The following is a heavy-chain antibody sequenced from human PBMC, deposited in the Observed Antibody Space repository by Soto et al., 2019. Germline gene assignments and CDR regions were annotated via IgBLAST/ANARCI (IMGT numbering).Heavy chain of an antibody. CDR1: GGSISSGDYY. J-gene: IGHJ5*02. D-gene: IGHD6-6*01. CDR3: ARERPDGARLDP. Sequence: QVQLQESGPGLVKPSQTLSLTCTVSGGSISSGDYYWSWIRQPPGKGLEWIGYIYYSGSSYYNPSLKSRVTISVDTSKNQFALKLSSVTAAYTAVYYCARERPDGARLDPWGHGTLVTASS. V-gene: IGHV4-30-4*01. CDR2: IYYSGSS.